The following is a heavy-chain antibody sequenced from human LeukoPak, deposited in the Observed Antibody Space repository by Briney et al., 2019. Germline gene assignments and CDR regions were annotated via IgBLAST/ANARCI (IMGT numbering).Heavy chain of an antibody. CDR2: VYYSGST. D-gene: IGHD2-21*01. Sequence: SETLSLTCTVSGDSISSNNNYWGWIRQPPGKGLEWIGTVYYSGSTYYNPSLKSRVSMSIDTSKNQFSLKLSSVTAADTAVYYCARADSSMRAEGFDYWGQGTLVTVSS. CDR1: GDSISSNNNY. CDR3: ARADSSMRAEGFDY. V-gene: IGHV4-39*07. J-gene: IGHJ4*02.